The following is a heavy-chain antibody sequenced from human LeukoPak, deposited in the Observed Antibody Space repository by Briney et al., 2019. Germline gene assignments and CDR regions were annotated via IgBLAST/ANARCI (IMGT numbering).Heavy chain of an antibody. D-gene: IGHD1-26*01. V-gene: IGHV3-30*03. Sequence: GGSLRLSCAASGFTFSSYGMHWVRQAPGKGLEWVAVISYDGSNKCYADSVKGRFTISRDNSKNTLYLQMNSLRAEDTAVYYCALNSGSGSYYYFDYWGQGTLVTVSS. CDR1: GFTFSSYG. J-gene: IGHJ4*02. CDR2: ISYDGSNK. CDR3: ALNSGSGSYYYFDY.